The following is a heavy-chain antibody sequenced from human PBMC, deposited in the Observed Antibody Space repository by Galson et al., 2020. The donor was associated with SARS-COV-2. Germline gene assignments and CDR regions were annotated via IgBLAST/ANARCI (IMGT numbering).Heavy chain of an antibody. CDR1: GFTFSSYW. V-gene: IGHV3-7*01. J-gene: IGHJ4*02. CDR3: ARTRVFLSEWWVRSTEEGEPGGGGFDY. D-gene: IGHD2-2*01. Sequence: GGSLRLSCAASGFTFSSYWMSWVRQPPGTGLERVSNIKQDGSEKYYEDSVMGRFTISRDNAKNSLYPQMNSLRAEDTAAYYCARTRVFLSEWWVRSTEEGEPGGGGFDYWGQGTLVTVSS. CDR2: IKQDGSEK.